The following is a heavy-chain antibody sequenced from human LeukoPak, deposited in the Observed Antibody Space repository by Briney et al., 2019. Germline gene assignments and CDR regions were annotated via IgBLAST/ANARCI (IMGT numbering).Heavy chain of an antibody. CDR2: IYSGGST. CDR3: ARDPPARYSSGWYSY. D-gene: IGHD6-19*01. V-gene: IGHV3-53*01. CDR1: GFTVSSNY. J-gene: IGHJ4*02. Sequence: PGGSLRLSCAASGFTVSSNYMSWVRQAPGKGLEWVSVIYSGGSTYYADSVKGRFTISRDNSKNTLYLQMNSLRAEDTAVYYCARDPPARYSSGWYSYWGQGTLVTDSS.